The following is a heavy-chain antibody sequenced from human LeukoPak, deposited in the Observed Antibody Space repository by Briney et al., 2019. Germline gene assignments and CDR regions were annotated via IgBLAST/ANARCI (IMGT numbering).Heavy chain of an antibody. CDR1: GFTFSSYG. CDR2: IWYDGSNK. J-gene: IGHJ4*02. D-gene: IGHD5-18*01. V-gene: IGHV3-33*01. CDR3: ARDSTPFPHFSGYSQNFDY. Sequence: GGSLRLSCAASGFTFSSYGMHWVRKAPGKGLEGGAVIWYDGSNKYYADSVKGRFTISRDNSKNTLYLQMNSLRAEDTAVYYCARDSTPFPHFSGYSQNFDYWGQGTLVTVSS.